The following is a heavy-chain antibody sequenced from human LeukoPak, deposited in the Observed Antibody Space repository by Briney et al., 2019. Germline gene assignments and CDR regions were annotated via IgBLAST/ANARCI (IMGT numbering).Heavy chain of an antibody. CDR3: PRGHLPGGRDGYLEDCFDY. CDR2: IIPIFGTA. D-gene: IGHD5-24*01. CDR1: GGTFSSYA. V-gene: IGHV1-69*05. Sequence: ASVKVSCKASGGTFSSYAISWVRQAPGQGREWMGGIIPIFGTANYAQKFQGRDTTTTDESTSTAYMELSRLRSEDTAVYYCPRGHLPGGRDGYLEDCFDYWGQGTLVTVSS. J-gene: IGHJ4*02.